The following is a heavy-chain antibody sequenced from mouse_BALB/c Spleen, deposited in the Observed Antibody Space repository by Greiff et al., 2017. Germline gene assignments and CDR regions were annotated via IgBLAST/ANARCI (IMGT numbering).Heavy chain of an antibody. V-gene: IGHV1-5*01. CDR3: TRRGLYYGYAMDY. D-gene: IGHD1-1*01. J-gene: IGHJ4*01. CDR1: GYSFTSYW. Sequence: DVKLQESGTVLARPGASVKMSCKASGYSFTSYWMHWVKQRPGQGLEWIGAIYPGNSDTSYNQKFKGKAKLTAVTSASTAYMELSSLTNEDSAVYYCTRRGLYYGYAMDYWGQGTSVTVSS. CDR2: IYPGNSDT.